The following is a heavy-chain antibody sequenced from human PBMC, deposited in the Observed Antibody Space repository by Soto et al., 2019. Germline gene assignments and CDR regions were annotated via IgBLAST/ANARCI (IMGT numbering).Heavy chain of an antibody. CDR3: ARDFDGYSSSWSAPFDY. CDR2: ISSSSSYI. V-gene: IGHV3-21*01. D-gene: IGHD6-13*01. CDR1: GFTFSSYS. Sequence: GGSLRLSCAASGFTFSSYSMNWVRQAPGKGLEWVSSISSSSSYIYYADSVKGRFTIPRDNAKNSLYLQRNSLRAEHTAVYYCARDFDGYSSSWSAPFDYWGQGTLVTVSS. J-gene: IGHJ4*02.